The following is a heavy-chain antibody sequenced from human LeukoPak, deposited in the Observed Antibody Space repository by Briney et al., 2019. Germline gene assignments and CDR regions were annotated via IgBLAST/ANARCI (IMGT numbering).Heavy chain of an antibody. Sequence: PSETLSLTCAVYGESFSSYYWSWIRQPPGKGREWIGEINHSGNTNYNPSLKSRVTISVDTSKNQFSLKLSSVTAADTAVYYCARVDGDGYNIPDYWGQGTLVTVSS. CDR3: ARVDGDGYNIPDY. D-gene: IGHD5-24*01. CDR1: GESFSSYY. J-gene: IGHJ4*02. V-gene: IGHV4-34*01. CDR2: INHSGNT.